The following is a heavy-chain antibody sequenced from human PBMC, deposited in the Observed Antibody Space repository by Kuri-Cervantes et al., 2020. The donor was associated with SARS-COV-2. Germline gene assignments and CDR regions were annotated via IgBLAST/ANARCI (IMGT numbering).Heavy chain of an antibody. V-gene: IGHV3-30*18. CDR2: ISYDGSNK. D-gene: IGHD4-17*01. CDR1: GFTFSSYG. Sequence: GESLKTSCAASGFTFSSYGMHWVRQAPGKGLEWVAVISYDGSNKYYADSVKGRFTISRDNSKNTLYLQMNSLRAEDTAVYYCAKDMDYGEWMTANNYYYGMDVWGQGTTVTVSS. J-gene: IGHJ6*02. CDR3: AKDMDYGEWMTANNYYYGMDV.